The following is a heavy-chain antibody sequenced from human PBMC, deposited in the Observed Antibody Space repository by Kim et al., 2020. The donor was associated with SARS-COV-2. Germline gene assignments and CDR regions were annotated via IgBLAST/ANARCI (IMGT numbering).Heavy chain of an antibody. J-gene: IGHJ3*02. CDR1: GFTFSSYA. CDR3: ARARGGGYTDAFDI. V-gene: IGHV3-30-3*01. Sequence: GGSLRLSCAASGFTFSSYAMHWVRQAPGKGLEWVAVISYDGSNKYYADSVKGRFTISRDNSKNTLYLQMNSLRAEDTAVYYCARARGGGYTDAFDIWGQG. CDR2: ISYDGSNK. D-gene: IGHD5-12*01.